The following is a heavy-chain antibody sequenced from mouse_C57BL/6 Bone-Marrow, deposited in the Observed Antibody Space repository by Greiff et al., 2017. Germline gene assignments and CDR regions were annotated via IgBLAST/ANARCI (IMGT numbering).Heavy chain of an antibody. V-gene: IGHV1-50*01. J-gene: IGHJ3*01. Sequence: VQLQQSGAELVKPGASVKLSCKASGYTFTSYWMQWVKQRPGQGLEWIGEIDPSDSYPNYTQKFKGKATLTVDTSSSTAYMPLSSLTSADSAVYYCARDGYFGLAYWGQGTRVTVSA. D-gene: IGHD2-3*01. CDR2: IDPSDSYP. CDR1: GYTFTSYW. CDR3: ARDGYFGLAY.